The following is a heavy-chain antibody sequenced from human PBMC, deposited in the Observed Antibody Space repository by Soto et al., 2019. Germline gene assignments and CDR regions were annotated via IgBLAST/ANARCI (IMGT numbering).Heavy chain of an antibody. Sequence: QVQLQQWGAGLLKPSETLSLTCAVYGGSFSGYYWSWIRQPPGKGLEWIGEIKHSGSTNYNPSLKSRVTTSVDTSKNQFSLNLSSVTAADTAVYYCARGPVLWFGELSTYYFDYWGQGTLVTVSS. V-gene: IGHV4-34*01. J-gene: IGHJ4*02. CDR2: IKHSGST. CDR3: ARGPVLWFGELSTYYFDY. CDR1: GGSFSGYY. D-gene: IGHD3-10*01.